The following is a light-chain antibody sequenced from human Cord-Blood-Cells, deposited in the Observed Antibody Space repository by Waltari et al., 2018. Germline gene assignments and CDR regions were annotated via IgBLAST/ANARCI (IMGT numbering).Light chain of an antibody. CDR3: YSAADNKGV. J-gene: IGLJ1*01. Sequence: SYELPQPSPVSVSPGHTARHTCSGDVLETNYARWFQQKPGQAPVLVIFKDSGRPSGIPERFSGSSSGTTVTLTISGAQVEDEADYYCYSAADNKGVFGTGTKVTVL. V-gene: IGLV3-27*01. CDR2: KDS. CDR1: VLETNY.